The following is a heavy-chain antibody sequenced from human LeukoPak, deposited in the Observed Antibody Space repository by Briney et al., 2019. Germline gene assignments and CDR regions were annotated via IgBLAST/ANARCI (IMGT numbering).Heavy chain of an antibody. Sequence: GGSLRLSCGASGFTFSSYGMHWVRQAPGKGLEWVAVISYDGSNKYYADSVKGRFTISRDNSKNTLYLQMNSLRAEDTAVYYCAKDGIAAAGTLDYWGQGTLVTVSS. J-gene: IGHJ4*02. CDR3: AKDGIAAAGTLDY. CDR2: ISYDGSNK. V-gene: IGHV3-30*18. CDR1: GFTFSSYG. D-gene: IGHD6-13*01.